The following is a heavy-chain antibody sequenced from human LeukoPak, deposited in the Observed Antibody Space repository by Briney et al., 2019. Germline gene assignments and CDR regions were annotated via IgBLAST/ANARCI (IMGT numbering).Heavy chain of an antibody. CDR2: IYPGDSDT. CDR3: ARQDASGTYDAFDV. Sequence: KSRESLKISCKDSGSLFTSYWIAWVRQRPGKGLEWMGIIYPGDSDTRYSPSFQGRVTISADKSINTAYLRWSSLQASDTATDNVARQDASGTYDAFDVWGQGTVVTV. D-gene: IGHD3-10*01. V-gene: IGHV5-51*01. CDR1: GSLFTSYW. J-gene: IGHJ3*01.